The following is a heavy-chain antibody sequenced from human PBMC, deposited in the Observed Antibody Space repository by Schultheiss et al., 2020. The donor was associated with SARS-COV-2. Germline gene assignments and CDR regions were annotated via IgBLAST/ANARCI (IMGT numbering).Heavy chain of an antibody. CDR2: ISYDGSNK. D-gene: IGHD3-9*01. Sequence: GGSLRLSCAASGFTVSSNYMTWVRQAPGKGLEWVAVISYDGSNKYYADSVKGRFTISRDNSKNTLYLQMNSLRAEDTAVYYCAKGGWLEYWGQGTLVTVSS. CDR3: AKGGWLEY. J-gene: IGHJ4*02. V-gene: IGHV3-30*18. CDR1: GFTVSSNY.